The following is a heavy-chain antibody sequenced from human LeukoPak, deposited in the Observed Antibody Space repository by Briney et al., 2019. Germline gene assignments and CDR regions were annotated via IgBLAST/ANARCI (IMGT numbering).Heavy chain of an antibody. CDR2: IYYSGST. CDR1: GGSINSGGYY. Sequence: SQTLSLTCTVSGGSINSGGYYWSWIRQHPGKGLEWIGYIYYSGSTYYNPSLESRVTISVDTSKNQFSLKLSSATAADTAGYYCAREVHHRAIDYWGQGTLVTVSS. D-gene: IGHD3-10*01. CDR3: AREVHHRAIDY. V-gene: IGHV4-31*03. J-gene: IGHJ4*02.